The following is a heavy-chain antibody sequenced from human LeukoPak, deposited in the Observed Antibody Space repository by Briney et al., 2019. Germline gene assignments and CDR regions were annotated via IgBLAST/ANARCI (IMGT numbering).Heavy chain of an antibody. CDR1: GYSFTSYW. V-gene: IGHV5-10-1*01. J-gene: IGHJ4*02. Sequence: GESLKISCKGSGYSFTSYWISWVRQMPVKGLEWMGRIDPSDSYTKYSPSFQGHVTISADKSISTAYLQWSSLKASDTAMFYCAATTHSGWYYFHYWGQGTLVTVSS. CDR2: IDPSDSYT. CDR3: AATTHSGWYYFHY. D-gene: IGHD6-19*01.